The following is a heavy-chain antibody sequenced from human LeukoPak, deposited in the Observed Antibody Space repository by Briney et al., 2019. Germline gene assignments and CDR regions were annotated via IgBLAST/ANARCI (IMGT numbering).Heavy chain of an antibody. CDR1: GGSVNSYY. V-gene: IGHV4-4*07. Sequence: SETLSLTCTVSGGSVNSYYLSWIRQPAGKTLEWIGRIYDGGSTNYNPSLKSCVTMSVDTSKNQISLKLKSVTAADTAVYYCAGDSGTSGEVKFDPWGQGALVTVSS. J-gene: IGHJ5*02. CDR3: AGDSGTSGEVKFDP. D-gene: IGHD3-10*01. CDR2: IYDGGST.